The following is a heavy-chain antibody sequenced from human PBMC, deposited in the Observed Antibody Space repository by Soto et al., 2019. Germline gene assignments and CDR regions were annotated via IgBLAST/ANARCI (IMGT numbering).Heavy chain of an antibody. Sequence: QVQLVQSGAEVKKPGASVKVSCKASGYTFTGYYMHWVRQAPGQGLEWMGWINPNSGGTNYAQKFQGWVTMTRDTSISTAYMELSRLRSDDTAVYYCARWGAAIFGEERSAFDIWGQGTMVTVSS. CDR1: GYTFTGYY. V-gene: IGHV1-2*04. D-gene: IGHD3-3*01. CDR3: ARWGAAIFGEERSAFDI. CDR2: INPNSGGT. J-gene: IGHJ3*02.